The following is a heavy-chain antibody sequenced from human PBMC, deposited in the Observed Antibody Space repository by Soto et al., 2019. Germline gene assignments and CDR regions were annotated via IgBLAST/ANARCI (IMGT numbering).Heavy chain of an antibody. J-gene: IGHJ5*02. D-gene: IGHD3-22*01. CDR2: IYYSGST. Sequence: SETLSLTCTVSGGSISSSSYYWGLIRQPPGKGLEWIGSIYYSGSTYYNPSLKSRVTISVDTSKNQFSLKLSSVTAADTAVYYCARLSLYYYDSSGYLGPPSWFDRWGQGTLVTVSS. V-gene: IGHV4-39*01. CDR3: ARLSLYYYDSSGYLGPPSWFDR. CDR1: GGSISSSSYY.